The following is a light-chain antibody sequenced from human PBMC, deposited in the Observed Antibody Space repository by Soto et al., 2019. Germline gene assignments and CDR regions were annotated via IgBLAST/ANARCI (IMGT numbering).Light chain of an antibody. J-gene: IGLJ1*01. Sequence: QSALTQPPSASGSPGQSVTISCTGTSSDVGGFNYVSWYQQHPGKAPKLLIFEVSSRPSGVPDRFSGSKSGNTASLTVSGLQTEDEADYCCISYAGSNSYVFGTGTKVTVL. CDR1: SSDVGGFNY. CDR3: ISYAGSNSYV. V-gene: IGLV2-8*01. CDR2: EVS.